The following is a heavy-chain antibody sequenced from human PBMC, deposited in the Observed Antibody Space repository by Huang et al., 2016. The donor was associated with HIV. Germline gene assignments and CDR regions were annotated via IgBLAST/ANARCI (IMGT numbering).Heavy chain of an antibody. D-gene: IGHD3-9*01. V-gene: IGHV3-30*18. J-gene: IGHJ4*02. CDR1: KFTFSDFA. CDR2: ISDDGSFK. Sequence: QVQLVESGGGVVQPGRSLRLSCVASKFTFSDFAMHWVRQAPGKGLEWAAVISDDGSFKSYADSVKGRFTISRDNSKKILYLQMNSLRPEDTAVYYCAKEFDILTGYYPSGSDYWGQGTLVTVSS. CDR3: AKEFDILTGYYPSGSDY.